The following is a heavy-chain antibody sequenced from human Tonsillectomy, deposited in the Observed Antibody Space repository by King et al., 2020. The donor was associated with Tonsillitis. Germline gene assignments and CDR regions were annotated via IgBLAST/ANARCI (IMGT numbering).Heavy chain of an antibody. CDR1: GGTFGSYS. Sequence: QLVQSGAEVKKPGSSVKVSCKASGGTFGSYSVSWVRQAPGQGLEWMGQIIPIFATTKYAQIFQGRVTITADESTSTAYMELSSLKSEDTAVYYCARDLGYFDSGGYQNWYFDLWGRGTLVTVSS. CDR2: IIPIFATT. J-gene: IGHJ2*01. CDR3: ARDLGYFDSGGYQNWYFDL. D-gene: IGHD3-22*01. V-gene: IGHV1-69*13.